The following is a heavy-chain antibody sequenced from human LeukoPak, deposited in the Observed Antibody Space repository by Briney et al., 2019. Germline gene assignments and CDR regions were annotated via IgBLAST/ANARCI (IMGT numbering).Heavy chain of an antibody. V-gene: IGHV4-59*08. CDR3: ARHGSFSPFDY. Sequence: SETLSLTCAVSGGSIRSHYWSWFRQPPGKGLDWIGDIYYSGSTKYNASLKSRVTISLDTTKNPFSLRLSSVTAADSAVYYCARHGSFSPFDYWGQGTLVTVSS. CDR2: IYYSGST. J-gene: IGHJ4*02. CDR1: GGSIRSHY. D-gene: IGHD1-26*01.